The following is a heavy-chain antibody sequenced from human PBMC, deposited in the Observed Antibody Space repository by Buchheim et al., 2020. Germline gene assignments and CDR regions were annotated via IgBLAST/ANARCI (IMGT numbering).Heavy chain of an antibody. CDR2: ISSSSTYI. V-gene: IGHV3-21*01. D-gene: IGHD1-26*01. CDR1: GFTFSSYS. CDR3: AKSGTSGSHHYYYYYYMDV. J-gene: IGHJ6*03. Sequence: EVQLVESGGGLVKPGGSLRLSCAASGFTFSSYSMNWVRQAPGKGLEWVSSISSSSTYIYYADSVKGRFTISRDNAKNSLYLQMNSLRAEDTAVYYCAKSGTSGSHHYYYYYYMDVWGKGTT.